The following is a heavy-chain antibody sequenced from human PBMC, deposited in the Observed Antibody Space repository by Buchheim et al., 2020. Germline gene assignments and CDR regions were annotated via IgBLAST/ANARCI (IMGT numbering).Heavy chain of an antibody. CDR2: VYYNGVT. D-gene: IGHD6-13*01. CDR3: ARGLATPAYTSGDFDS. V-gene: IGHV4-30-4*07. CDR1: GGSISSGGYS. Sequence: QLQLQESGSGLVKPSQTLSLTCAVSGGSISSGGYSWSWIRQPPGKGLEWIGYVYYNGVTNYNPSLKSRVVISVDTSKNQFSLKVTSVTAADTAVYYCARGLATPAYTSGDFDSWGQGTL. J-gene: IGHJ4*02.